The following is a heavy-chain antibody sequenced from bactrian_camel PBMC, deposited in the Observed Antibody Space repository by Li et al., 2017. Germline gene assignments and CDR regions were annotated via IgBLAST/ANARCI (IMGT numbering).Heavy chain of an antibody. CDR2: IHIGDGST. D-gene: IGHD5*01. J-gene: IGHJ4*01. Sequence: VQLVESGGGLVQPGGSLRLACAASGFTFSRYAMSWVRQAPGKGLEWVSAIHIGDGSTYYADSVKGRFTVIEDNAKNTVDLQMNSLKPEDTAVYYCVTTAVLRVGYDYWGQGTQVTVS. V-gene: IGHV3S40*01. CDR3: VTTAVLRVGYDY. CDR1: GFTFSRYA.